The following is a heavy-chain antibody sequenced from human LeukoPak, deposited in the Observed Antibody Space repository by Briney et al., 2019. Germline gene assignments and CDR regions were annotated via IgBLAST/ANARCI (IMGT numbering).Heavy chain of an antibody. CDR3: ARDMRWLQSYYYYYYYMDV. D-gene: IGHD5-24*01. Sequence: ASVKVPCKASGYTFTSYGISWVRQAPGQGLEWMGWISAYNGNTNYAQKLQGRVTMTTDTSTSTAYMELKSLRAEDTAVYYCARDMRWLQSYYYYYYYMDVWGKGTTVTISS. CDR2: ISAYNGNT. V-gene: IGHV1-18*01. J-gene: IGHJ6*03. CDR1: GYTFTSYG.